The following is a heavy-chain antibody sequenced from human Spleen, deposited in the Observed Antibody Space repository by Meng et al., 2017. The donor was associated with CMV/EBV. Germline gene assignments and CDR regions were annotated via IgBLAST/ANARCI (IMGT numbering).Heavy chain of an antibody. CDR2: ISYDGNNE. J-gene: IGHJ4*02. CDR1: GFTFSRYA. Sequence: GGSLRLSCAASGFTFSRYALHWVRQAPGKGLEWVAVISYDGNNEYYLDSVKGRFTISRDNSKNTLYLQMNSLRAEDTAVYYCAKDGRRSSSGWYRGAPDYWGQGTLVTVSS. D-gene: IGHD6-19*01. V-gene: IGHV3-30-3*01. CDR3: AKDGRRSSSGWYRGAPDY.